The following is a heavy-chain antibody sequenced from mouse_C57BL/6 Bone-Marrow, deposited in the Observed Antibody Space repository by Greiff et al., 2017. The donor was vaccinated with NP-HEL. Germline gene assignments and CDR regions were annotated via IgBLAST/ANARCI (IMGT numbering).Heavy chain of an antibody. CDR3: ARNYGNYESGFAY. D-gene: IGHD2-1*01. CDR2: ISDGGSYT. J-gene: IGHJ3*01. Sequence: EVQLVESGGGLVKPGGSLKLSCAASGFTFSSYAMSWVRQTPEKRLEWVATISDGGSYTYYPDNVKGRFTISRDNAKNNLYLQMSQLKSEDTAMYYCARNYGNYESGFAYWGQGTLVTVSA. CDR1: GFTFSSYA. V-gene: IGHV5-4*01.